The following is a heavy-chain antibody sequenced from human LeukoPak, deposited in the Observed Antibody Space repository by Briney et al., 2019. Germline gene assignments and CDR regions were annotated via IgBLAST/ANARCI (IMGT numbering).Heavy chain of an antibody. V-gene: IGHV3-7*01. J-gene: IGHJ4*02. CDR3: SRGRSIAAAGYYFDY. CDR2: IKQDGSEK. Sequence: GGSLRLSCAASGFTFSSYWMSWVRQAPGKGLEWVANIKQDGSEKYYVDSVKGRFTISRDNSKNTLYLQMNSLRAEDTAVYYCSRGRSIAAAGYYFDYWGQGTLVTVSS. D-gene: IGHD6-13*01. CDR1: GFTFSSYW.